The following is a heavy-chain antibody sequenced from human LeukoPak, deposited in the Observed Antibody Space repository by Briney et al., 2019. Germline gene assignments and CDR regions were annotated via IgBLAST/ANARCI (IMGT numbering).Heavy chain of an antibody. J-gene: IGHJ4*02. CDR3: AKERPDYGGNFGGY. V-gene: IGHV3-30-3*01. CDR1: GFTFSSYA. CDR2: ISYDGSNK. D-gene: IGHD4-23*01. Sequence: GGSLRLSCAASGFTFSSYAMHWVRQAPGKGLEWVAVISYDGSNKYFADSVKGRFTISRDTSKNTLYLQMNSLRAEDTAVYYCAKERPDYGGNFGGYWGQGTLVTVSS.